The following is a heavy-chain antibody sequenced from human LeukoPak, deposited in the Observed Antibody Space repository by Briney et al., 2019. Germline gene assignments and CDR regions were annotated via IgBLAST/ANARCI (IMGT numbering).Heavy chain of an antibody. CDR2: IRYDGSNK. J-gene: IGHJ4*02. CDR3: AKLPRAFGFDSLDC. V-gene: IGHV3-30*02. D-gene: IGHD2-21*01. CDR1: GFTFSSYG. Sequence: QPGGSLRLSCAASGFTFSSYGMHWVRQAPGKGLEWVAFIRYDGSNKYYGDSVKGRFTISRDNSKNTLYLQMNSLRAEDTAVYYCAKLPRAFGFDSLDCWGQGTLVTVSS.